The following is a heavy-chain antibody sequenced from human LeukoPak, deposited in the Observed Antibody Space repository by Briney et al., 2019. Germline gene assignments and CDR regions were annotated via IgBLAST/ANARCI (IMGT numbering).Heavy chain of an antibody. CDR3: ARVQRGYSYNPLGYYYYYMDV. CDR2: ISSSGSTI. Sequence: PGGSLRLSCAASGFTFSSYEMNWVRQAPGKGLEWVSYISSSGSTIYYADSVKGRFTIPRDNAKNSLYLQMKSLRAEDTAVYYCARVQRGYSYNPLGYYYYYMDVWGKGTTVTVSS. J-gene: IGHJ6*03. D-gene: IGHD5-18*01. CDR1: GFTFSSYE. V-gene: IGHV3-48*03.